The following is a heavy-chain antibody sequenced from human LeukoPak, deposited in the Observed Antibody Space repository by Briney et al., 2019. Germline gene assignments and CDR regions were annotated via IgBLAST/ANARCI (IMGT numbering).Heavy chain of an antibody. CDR1: GFSFSNYA. Sequence: GGSLRLSCAVSGFSFSNYAMSWVRQAPGKGLEWVAVISGSGGSTDYADSVKGRFTISRDNSKSTVYLQMNSLRAEDTAVYYCAKDIRCSTTSCYRGSEYWGQGTLVTVSS. V-gene: IGHV3-23*01. D-gene: IGHD2-2*01. J-gene: IGHJ4*02. CDR3: AKDIRCSTTSCYRGSEY. CDR2: ISGSGGST.